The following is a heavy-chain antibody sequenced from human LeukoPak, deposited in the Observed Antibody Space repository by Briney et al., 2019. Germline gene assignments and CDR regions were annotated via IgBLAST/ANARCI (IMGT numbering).Heavy chain of an antibody. V-gene: IGHV1-8*03. J-gene: IGHJ4*02. CDR3: ARVKAARDFDY. Sequence: ASVKVSCKVSGYTLTELSMHWVRQATGQGLEWMGWMNPNSGNTGYAQKFQGRVTITRNTSISTAYMELSSLRSEDTAVYYCARVKAARDFDYWGQGTLVTVSS. CDR2: MNPNSGNT. CDR1: GYTLTELS. D-gene: IGHD6-6*01.